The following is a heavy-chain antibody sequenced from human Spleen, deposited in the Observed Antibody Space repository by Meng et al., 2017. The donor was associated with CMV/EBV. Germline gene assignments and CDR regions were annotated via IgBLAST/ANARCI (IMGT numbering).Heavy chain of an antibody. CDR2: INSSSSYI. V-gene: IGHV3-21*01. D-gene: IGHD6-19*01. CDR3: ARDFGAVAVFDY. J-gene: IGHJ4*02. Sequence: GESLKISCAASGFTFSSYSMNWVRQAPGKGLEWVSSINSSSSYIYYADSVKGRFTISRDNAKNSLYLQMNSLRAEDTAVYYCARDFGAVAVFDYWGQGTLVTVSS. CDR1: GFTFSSYS.